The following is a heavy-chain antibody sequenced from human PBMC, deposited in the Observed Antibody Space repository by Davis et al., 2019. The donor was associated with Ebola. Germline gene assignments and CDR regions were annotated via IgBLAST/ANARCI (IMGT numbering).Heavy chain of an antibody. CDR2: ISGDGGII. D-gene: IGHD3-10*01. V-gene: IGHV3-43*02. J-gene: IGHJ5*02. CDR1: GFTFDDYV. Sequence: GESLKISCAASGFTFDDYVMRWVRQAPGKGLEWVSLISGDGGIIYYADSVKGRFTISRDNSKASLYLQMNSLRTEDTALYYCAKDIWGTGGPWGQGTLVTVSS. CDR3: AKDIWGTGGP.